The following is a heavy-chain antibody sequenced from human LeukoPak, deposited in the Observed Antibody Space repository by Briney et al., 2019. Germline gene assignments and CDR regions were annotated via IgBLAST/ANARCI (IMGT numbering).Heavy chain of an antibody. V-gene: IGHV1-18*01. Sequence: ASVEVSCKASGYTFTSYGISWVRQAPGQGLEWMGWISAYNGNTNYAQKLQGRVTMTTDTSTSTAYMELRSLRSDDTAVYYCACQLNEAAGAGDFDYWGQGTLVTVSS. CDR3: ACQLNEAAGAGDFDY. CDR2: ISAYNGNT. D-gene: IGHD6-13*01. CDR1: GYTFTSYG. J-gene: IGHJ4*02.